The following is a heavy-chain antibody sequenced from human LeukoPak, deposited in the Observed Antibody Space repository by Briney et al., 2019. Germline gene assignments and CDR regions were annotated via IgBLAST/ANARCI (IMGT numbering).Heavy chain of an antibody. CDR2: IRDKGYGHAT. CDR1: GFTFSDSV. D-gene: IGHD2-8*01. CDR3: TTPNEGNWFDP. V-gene: IGHV3-73*01. Sequence: GGSLKLSCAASGFTFSDSVIHWVRQASGKGLEWVGRIRDKGYGHATAYAASVKGRFTLSRDDSRNTAYLQMNSLKTEDTALYYCTTPNEGNWFDPWGQGTLVTVSS. J-gene: IGHJ5*02.